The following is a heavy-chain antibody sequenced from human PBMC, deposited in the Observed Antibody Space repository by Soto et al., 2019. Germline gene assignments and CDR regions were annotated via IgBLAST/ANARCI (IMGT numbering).Heavy chain of an antibody. CDR2: IYYSGST. V-gene: IGHV4-59*01. D-gene: IGHD1-1*01. J-gene: IGHJ4*02. CDR1: GGSISSYY. Sequence: PSETLSLTCTVSGGSISSYYWSWIRQPPGKGLEWIGYIYYSGSTNYNPSLKSRVTTSVDTSKNQFSLKLSSVTAADTAVYYCAREGGDWNDVRYWGQGTLVTVSS. CDR3: AREGGDWNDVRY.